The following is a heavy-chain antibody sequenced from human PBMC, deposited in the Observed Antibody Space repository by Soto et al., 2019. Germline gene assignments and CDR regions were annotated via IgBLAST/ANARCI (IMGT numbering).Heavy chain of an antibody. CDR2: INSDGSIT. D-gene: IGHD6-13*01. Sequence: GGSLRLSCAASGFTFSRYWMHWVRQAPGKGLVWVSRINSDGSITYYADSVKGRFTISRDNSKNTLYLQMNSLRAEDTAVYYCAYSSTPFDYWGQGTLVTVSS. J-gene: IGHJ4*02. CDR3: AYSSTPFDY. V-gene: IGHV3-74*01. CDR1: GFTFSRYW.